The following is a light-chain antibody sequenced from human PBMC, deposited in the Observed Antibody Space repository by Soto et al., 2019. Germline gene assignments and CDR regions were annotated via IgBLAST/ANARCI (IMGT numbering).Light chain of an antibody. Sequence: TEMTQSPATLSVSLGERATLSCRASQGLGTYLAWYQQRPGQAPRLLIYAASTMATGVPARFSGSGSETDIPPTITTLQSEDFAVYYCQQYNHSPRSFGVGTKVEIK. CDR2: AAS. CDR1: QGLGTY. J-gene: IGKJ4*01. V-gene: IGKV3D-15*01. CDR3: QQYNHSPRS.